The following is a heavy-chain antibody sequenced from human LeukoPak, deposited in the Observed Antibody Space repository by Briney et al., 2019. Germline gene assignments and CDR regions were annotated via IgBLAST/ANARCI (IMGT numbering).Heavy chain of an antibody. Sequence: SETLSLTCTVSGGSISSYYWSWLRQPPGKGLEWIGYIYYSGSTNYNPSLTSRVTISVDTSKNQFSLKLSSVTAADTAVYYCARVDAGNWGQGTLVTVSS. V-gene: IGHV4-59*01. CDR2: IYYSGST. CDR1: GGSISSYY. CDR3: ARVDAGN. D-gene: IGHD3/OR15-3a*01. J-gene: IGHJ4*02.